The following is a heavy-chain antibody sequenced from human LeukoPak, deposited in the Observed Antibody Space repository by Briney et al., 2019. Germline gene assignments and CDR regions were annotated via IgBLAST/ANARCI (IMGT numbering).Heavy chain of an antibody. Sequence: GSLRLSCAASGFTFSNYAMSWVRQAPGKGLEWVSAISGSGGTTYYADSVKGRFTISRDNSMNTLYLQMNSLRAEDTAVFYRARGDCSSTSCSSTPKNWFDPWGQGTLVSVSS. J-gene: IGHJ5*02. V-gene: IGHV3-23*01. D-gene: IGHD2-2*01. CDR2: ISGSGGTT. CDR1: GFTFSNYA. CDR3: ARGDCSSTSCSSTPKNWFDP.